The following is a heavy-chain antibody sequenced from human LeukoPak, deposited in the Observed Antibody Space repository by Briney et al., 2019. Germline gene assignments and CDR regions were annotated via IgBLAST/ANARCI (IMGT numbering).Heavy chain of an antibody. D-gene: IGHD2-15*01. CDR1: GGSISGYY. CDR3: ARTAGGYSHYYFDY. CDR2: ISYSGSP. V-gene: IGHV4-59*01. Sequence: SETLSLTCTVSGGSISGYYWSWIRQPPGKGLEWIGYISYSGSPNYNPSLKSRVTMSVDTSKNQFSLRLRSVTAADTAIYFCARTAGGYSHYYFDYWGQGTLVTVSS. J-gene: IGHJ4*02.